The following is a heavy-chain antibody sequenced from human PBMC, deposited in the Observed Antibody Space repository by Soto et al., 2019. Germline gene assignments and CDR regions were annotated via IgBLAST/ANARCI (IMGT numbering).Heavy chain of an antibody. CDR1: GFSLSTNEVG. CDR3: VYDGKLGYIGYARFDY. V-gene: IGHV2-5*01. D-gene: IGHD5-12*01. Sequence: QITLKESGPTLMKPTQTLTLTCTFSGFSLSTNEVGVGWIRQPPGKALEWLALIYWNDDARYSPSLKNRLTITKDTSKNQVVLTMTNMDPVDTATYYCVYDGKLGYIGYARFDYWGQGTLVTVSS. J-gene: IGHJ4*02. CDR2: IYWNDDA.